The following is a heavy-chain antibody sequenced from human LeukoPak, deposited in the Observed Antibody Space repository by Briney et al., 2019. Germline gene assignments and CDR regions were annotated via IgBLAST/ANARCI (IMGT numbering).Heavy chain of an antibody. Sequence: SQTLSLTCTVSGGSIGSGGYYWSWIRQHPGKGLEWIGYIYYSGSTYYNPSLKSRVTISVDTSKNQFSLRLSSVTAADTAVYYCARARDYGDYVDYWGQGTLVTVSS. D-gene: IGHD4-17*01. V-gene: IGHV4-31*03. CDR3: ARARDYGDYVDY. J-gene: IGHJ4*02. CDR1: GGSIGSGGYY. CDR2: IYYSGST.